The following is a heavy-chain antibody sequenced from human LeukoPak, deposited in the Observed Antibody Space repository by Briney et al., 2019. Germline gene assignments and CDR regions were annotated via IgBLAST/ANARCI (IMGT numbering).Heavy chain of an antibody. CDR3: VIGVFRSTWNY. CDR2: INPGGDAT. J-gene: IGHJ4*02. Sequence: ASVKVSCKASGYTFTSYDINWVRQATGQGLEWLGWINPGGDATTYAQKLQDRVIVTRDSSTGTVYMELSNLRSEDTAVYYCVIGVFRSTWNYWGQGALVTVPS. CDR1: GYTFTSYD. V-gene: IGHV1-46*01. D-gene: IGHD2-8*01.